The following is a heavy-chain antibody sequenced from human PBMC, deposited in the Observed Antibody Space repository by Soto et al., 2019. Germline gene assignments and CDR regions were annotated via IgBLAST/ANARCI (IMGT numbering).Heavy chain of an antibody. CDR2: IIPIFGTA. CDR1: GGTFSSYA. V-gene: IGHV1-69*12. CDR3: ARDDAGSSWFNWFDP. Sequence: QVQLVQSGAEVKKPGSSVKVSCKASGGTFSSYAISWVRQAPGQGLEWMGGIIPIFGTANYAQKFQGRVTITADESTITAYMELSSLRSEDTAVYYCARDDAGSSWFNWFDPWGQGTLVTVSS. J-gene: IGHJ5*02. D-gene: IGHD6-13*01.